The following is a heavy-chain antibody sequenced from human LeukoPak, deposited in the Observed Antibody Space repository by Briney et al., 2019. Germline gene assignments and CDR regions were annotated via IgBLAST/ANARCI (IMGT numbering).Heavy chain of an antibody. CDR2: SYYRGST. Sequence: SETLSLTCTVSGGSISSYYWSWIRQPPGKGLERIGYSYYRGSTNYNPSLKSRVTISVDTSKNQFSLKLSSVTAADTAVYYCARDGGRSSGIDYWGQGTLVTVSS. CDR1: GGSISSYY. CDR3: ARDGGRSSGIDY. V-gene: IGHV4-59*01. J-gene: IGHJ4*02. D-gene: IGHD6-19*01.